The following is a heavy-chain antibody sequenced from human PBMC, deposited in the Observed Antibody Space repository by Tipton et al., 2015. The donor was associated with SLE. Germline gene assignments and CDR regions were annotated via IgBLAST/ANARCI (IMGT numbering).Heavy chain of an antibody. J-gene: IGHJ3*02. Sequence: TLSLTCAVYGGSFSGYYWSRVRQPPGRGLEWIGKIHHSASTNYNPSLKSRVTISVDTSKNQFSLKLSSVTAADTAVYYCARVRAASDAFDIWGQGTMVTVSS. D-gene: IGHD6-13*01. CDR2: IHHSAST. CDR1: GGSFSGYY. CDR3: ARVRAASDAFDI. V-gene: IGHV4-34*01.